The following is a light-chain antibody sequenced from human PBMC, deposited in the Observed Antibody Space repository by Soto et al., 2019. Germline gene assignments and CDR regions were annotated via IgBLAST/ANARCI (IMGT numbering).Light chain of an antibody. J-gene: IGKJ2*02. V-gene: IGKV1-5*01. CDR1: QSISSW. CDR2: DAS. CDR3: QHDNSYCT. Sequence: DIQMTQSPSTLSASVGDRVTITCRASQSISSWLARYQQKPGKAPKLLIYDASSLGSGVPSSFSGSGSGTEFALTSIILQHDDFATYYRQHDNSYCTFGGGTKLEIK.